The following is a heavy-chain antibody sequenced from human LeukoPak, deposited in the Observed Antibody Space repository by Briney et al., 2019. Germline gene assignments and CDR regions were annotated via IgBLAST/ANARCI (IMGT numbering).Heavy chain of an antibody. D-gene: IGHD2-2*01. V-gene: IGHV3-49*04. CDR1: GFTFGVYA. Sequence: PGRSLRLSCSTSGFTFGVYAMRWVRQAPGKGLECVGFIQVKAYGGATKYAASVNGRFSISRDDSQSIANLQMNDLKTEDTAVYYCTRAPHPRCSSSGCYLDYWGQGTLVTVSS. J-gene: IGHJ4*02. CDR3: TRAPHPRCSSSGCYLDY. CDR2: IQVKAYGGAT.